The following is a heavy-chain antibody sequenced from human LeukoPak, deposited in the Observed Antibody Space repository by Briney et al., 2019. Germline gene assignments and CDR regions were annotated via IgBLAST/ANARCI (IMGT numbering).Heavy chain of an antibody. CDR1: GFTFSTYI. J-gene: IGHJ4*02. CDR3: ARVFGSGSSYYFDY. V-gene: IGHV3-21*01. CDR2: IGTSTSYI. D-gene: IGHD3-10*01. Sequence: GGSLRLSCAASGFTFSTYIMNWVRQTPGKGLEWVSSIGTSTSYIYYADSVKGRFTISRDNAKNSLYLEMNSLRAEDTAVYYCARVFGSGSSYYFDYWGQGTLVTVSS.